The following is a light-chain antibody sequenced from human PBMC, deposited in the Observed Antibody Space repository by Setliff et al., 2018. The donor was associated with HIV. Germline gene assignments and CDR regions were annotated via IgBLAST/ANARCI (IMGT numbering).Light chain of an antibody. V-gene: IGLV2-14*01. CDR3: SSYTSSSTYV. J-gene: IGLJ1*01. Sequence: QSALTQPASVSGSPGQSITISCTRTSSDVGGYRYVSWYPQHPGKAPKLMIYDVSKRPSGVSNRFSGSKSGNTASLTISGLQAEDEADFYCSSYTSSSTYVFGTGTKVTVL. CDR1: SSDVGGYRY. CDR2: DVS.